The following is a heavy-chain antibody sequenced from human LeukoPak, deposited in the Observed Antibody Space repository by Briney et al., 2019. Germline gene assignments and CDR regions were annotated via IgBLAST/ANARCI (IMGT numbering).Heavy chain of an antibody. V-gene: IGHV3-23*01. CDR2: ISGSGGST. D-gene: IGHD3-9*01. J-gene: IGHJ4*02. CDR1: GFTFGSYA. Sequence: GGSLRLSCAASGFTFGSYAMSWVRQAPGKGLEWVSAISGSGGSTYYADSVKGRFTISRDNSENTLYLQMNSLRAEDTAVYYCAKHPNHYDILTGYYPLYYFDYWGQGTLVTVSS. CDR3: AKHPNHYDILTGYYPLYYFDY.